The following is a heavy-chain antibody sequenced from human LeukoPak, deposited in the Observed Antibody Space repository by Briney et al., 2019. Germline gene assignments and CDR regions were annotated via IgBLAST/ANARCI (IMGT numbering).Heavy chain of an antibody. V-gene: IGHV3-48*03. Sequence: GGSLRLSCAASGFIFRNYEMNWVRQAPGKGLEWDSYISTSGSTIYYADSVKGRFTTSRDNAQNSLYLQMNSLRAEDTAVYYCARDSKGYCGYDLGGGFDYWGQGILVTVSS. CDR1: GFIFRNYE. J-gene: IGHJ4*02. D-gene: IGHD5-12*01. CDR2: ISTSGSTI. CDR3: ARDSKGYCGYDLGGGFDY.